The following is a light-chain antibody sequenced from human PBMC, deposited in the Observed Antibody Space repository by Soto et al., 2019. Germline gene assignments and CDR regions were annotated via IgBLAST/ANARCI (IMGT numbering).Light chain of an antibody. CDR1: QSVSRGF. CDR3: QQYDSLPRT. V-gene: IGKV3-20*01. Sequence: EIVLTQSPDTLSLSPGERATLSCRASQSVSRGFLAWFQQKPGQAPRLLIYGASNRATGIPDRFSGRGSGTDFTLTISRLEPGDFAVYYCQQYDSLPRTFGQGTKVEIK. J-gene: IGKJ1*01. CDR2: GAS.